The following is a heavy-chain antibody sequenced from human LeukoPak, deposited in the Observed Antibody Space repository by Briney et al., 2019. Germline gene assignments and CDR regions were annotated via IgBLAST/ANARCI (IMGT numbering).Heavy chain of an antibody. D-gene: IGHD1-7*01. CDR1: GGSISSGGYY. Sequence: PSETLSLTCTVSGGSISSGGYYWSWIRQHPGKGLEWIGYIYYSGSTYYNPPLKSRVTISVDTSKNQFSLKLSSVTAADTAVYYCARDNWNYGSSMDVWGQGTTVTVSS. CDR3: ARDNWNYGSSMDV. CDR2: IYYSGST. V-gene: IGHV4-31*03. J-gene: IGHJ6*02.